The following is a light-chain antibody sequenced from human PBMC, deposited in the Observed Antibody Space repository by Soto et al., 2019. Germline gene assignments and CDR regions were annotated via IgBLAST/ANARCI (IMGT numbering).Light chain of an antibody. V-gene: IGLV4-69*01. CDR2: LNSDGSH. CDR1: SGHSSYA. J-gene: IGLJ1*01. CDR3: QTWGTGIHYV. Sequence: QLVLTQSPSASASLGASVKLTCTLSSGHSSYAIAWHQQQPGKGPRYLMKLNSDGSHSKWDGIPDRFSGSSSGAERYLTISSLQSEDEADYYCQTWGTGIHYVFGTGTKVTVL.